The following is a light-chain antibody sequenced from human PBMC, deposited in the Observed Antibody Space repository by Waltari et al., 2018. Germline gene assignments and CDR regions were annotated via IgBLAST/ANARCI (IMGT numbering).Light chain of an antibody. V-gene: IGLV2-23*02. CDR1: SGDVGSHDL. Sequence: QSALTQPASVSGSPGQSITISCTGTSGDVGSHDLVSWYQQHPGKAPKLIIYEINKRPSGVSNRFSGSKSGETASLTISGLQAEDEDDYYCCSFTNSRNFDVFGTGTKVTVL. J-gene: IGLJ1*01. CDR3: CSFTNSRNFDV. CDR2: EIN.